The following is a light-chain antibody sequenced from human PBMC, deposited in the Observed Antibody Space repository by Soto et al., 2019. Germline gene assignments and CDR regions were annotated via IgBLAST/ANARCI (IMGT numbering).Light chain of an antibody. CDR3: QQGYTTRWT. CDR1: QNIRSY. V-gene: IGKV1-39*01. J-gene: IGKJ1*01. CDR2: ATS. Sequence: DIQMTQSPTSLSASVGDRVTITCRARQNIRSYLNWYQQIPGKAPNLLIYATSILQPGVPSRFSGSGTGTDFTLTINDLQPEDFATYYCQQGYTTRWTFGQGTKVEIK.